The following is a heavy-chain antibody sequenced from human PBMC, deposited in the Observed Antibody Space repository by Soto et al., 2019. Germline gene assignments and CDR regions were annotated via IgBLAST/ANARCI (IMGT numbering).Heavy chain of an antibody. V-gene: IGHV3-11*03. CDR2: ISSSSSYT. J-gene: IGHJ6*04. D-gene: IGHD2-15*01. CDR1: GFTFSDYY. Sequence: GGSLRLSCAASGFTFSDYYMSWVRQAPGKGLEWVSYISSSSSYTNYAESVKGRFTITKDTSKKQGDLTMTNMDTGDTDNKYCAPVLVVVANYGMAVGGKGTTATFS. CDR3: APVLVVVANYGMAV.